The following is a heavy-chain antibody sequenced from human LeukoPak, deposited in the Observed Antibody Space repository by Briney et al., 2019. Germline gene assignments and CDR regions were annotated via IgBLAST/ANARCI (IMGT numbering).Heavy chain of an antibody. V-gene: IGHV4-4*08. D-gene: IGHD3-3*01. Sequence: SETLSLTCTVYGGSFSGYYWSWIRRPPGKGLEWIGRIYTSGSTNYNPSLKSRVTISVDTSKNQFSLKLSSVTAADTAVYYCAREWRGPYYYYYMDVWGKGTTVTISS. J-gene: IGHJ6*03. CDR1: GGSFSGYY. CDR3: AREWRGPYYYYYMDV. CDR2: IYTSGST.